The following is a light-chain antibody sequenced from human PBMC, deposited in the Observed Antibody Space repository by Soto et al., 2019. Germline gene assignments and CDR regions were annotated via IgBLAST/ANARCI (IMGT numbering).Light chain of an antibody. CDR2: DAS. J-gene: IGKJ1*01. CDR1: QSVSSW. Sequence: DIQMTQTPATLSAFAGDRVTVTCRASQSVSSWVAWYQEKPGRGPKLLIYDASTWQSGVPSRFIGSGSGTEFTLTIPSLQPDDFATYYCQHYNTYSPGTFGQGTRVEVK. V-gene: IGKV1-5*01. CDR3: QHYNTYSPGT.